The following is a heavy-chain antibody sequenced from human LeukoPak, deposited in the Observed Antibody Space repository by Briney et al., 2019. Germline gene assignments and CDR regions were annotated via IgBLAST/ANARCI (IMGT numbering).Heavy chain of an antibody. J-gene: IGHJ4*02. V-gene: IGHV4-61*02. D-gene: IGHD3-16*01. CDR2: IYISGSI. CDR1: GYSISSGYY. CDR3: ARERGGPYGYLDY. Sequence: SETLSLTCTVSGYSISSGYYWSWIRQPAGKGLEWIGRIYISGSINYSSSLKSRVTISVDTSKNQFSLRLSSVTAADPAVYYCARERGGPYGYLDYWGKGTLVTVSS.